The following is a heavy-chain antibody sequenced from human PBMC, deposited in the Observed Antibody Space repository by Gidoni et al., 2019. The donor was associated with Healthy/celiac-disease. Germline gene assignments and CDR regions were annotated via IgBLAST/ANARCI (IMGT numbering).Heavy chain of an antibody. CDR3: ARSRAVAQNYYFDY. CDR1: GGSISSYY. V-gene: IGHV4-59*01. Sequence: QVQLQESGPGLVKPSETLSLTCTVSGGSISSYYWSWIRQPPGTGLEWIGYIYYSGSTNYNPSLKSRVTISVDTSKNQFSLKLSSVTAADTAVYYCARSRAVAQNYYFDYWGQGTLVTVSS. D-gene: IGHD6-19*01. J-gene: IGHJ4*02. CDR2: IYYSGST.